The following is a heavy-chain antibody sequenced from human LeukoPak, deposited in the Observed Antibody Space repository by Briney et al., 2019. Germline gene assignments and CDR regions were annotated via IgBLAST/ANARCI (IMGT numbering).Heavy chain of an antibody. J-gene: IGHJ4*02. Sequence: SETLSLTCTVSGGSISSYYWSWIRQPAGKGLEWIGYIYYSGSTNYNPSLKSRVTISVDTSKNRFSLNLSSVTAADTAVYYCARRGDGYNYWDYWGQGTLVTVSS. CDR3: ARRGDGYNYWDY. V-gene: IGHV4-59*08. CDR1: GGSISSYY. D-gene: IGHD5-24*01. CDR2: IYYSGST.